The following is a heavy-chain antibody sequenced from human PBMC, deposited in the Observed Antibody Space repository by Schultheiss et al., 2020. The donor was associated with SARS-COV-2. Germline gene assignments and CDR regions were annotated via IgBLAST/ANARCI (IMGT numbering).Heavy chain of an antibody. CDR2: IRSKAYGGTT. J-gene: IGHJ4*02. CDR3: TSVADLRFLEWLFEDY. Sequence: GGSLRISCTASGFTFGDYAMSWVRQAPGKGLEWVGFIRSKAYGGTTEYAASVRGRFTISRDDSKSIAYLQMNSLKTEDTAVYYCTSVADLRFLEWLFEDYWGQGTLVTVSS. CDR1: GFTFGDYA. D-gene: IGHD3-3*01. V-gene: IGHV3-49*04.